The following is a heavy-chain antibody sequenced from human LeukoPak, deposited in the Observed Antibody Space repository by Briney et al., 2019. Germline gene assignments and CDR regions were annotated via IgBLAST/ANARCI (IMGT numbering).Heavy chain of an antibody. CDR3: EREGSESFLGAFDI. CDR1: GASISRYF. J-gene: IGHJ3*02. V-gene: IGHV4-59*01. D-gene: IGHD1-26*01. Sequence: SETLSLTCTVSGASISRYFWSWIRQPPGKGLEWIGYTYYSGSTNYNPSLKSRVTMSLDTSKSQVSLKLRSVTAADTAVYYCEREGSESFLGAFDIWGQGTMVTVSS. CDR2: TYYSGST.